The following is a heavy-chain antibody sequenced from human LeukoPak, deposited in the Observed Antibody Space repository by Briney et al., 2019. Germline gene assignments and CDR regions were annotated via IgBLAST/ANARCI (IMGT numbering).Heavy chain of an antibody. CDR1: GFSLSTSGMC. D-gene: IGHD5-24*01. CDR2: IDWDDDK. Sequence: SGPALVKPTPTLALTCTFSGFSLSTSGMCVSWIRQPPGKALEWLSVIDWDDDKYYSTSLKTRLTISKDTSKNHVVLTRTNMDPVDTATYYCARASREGYNYFDYWGQGTLVTVSS. CDR3: ARASREGYNYFDY. J-gene: IGHJ4*02. V-gene: IGHV2-70*01.